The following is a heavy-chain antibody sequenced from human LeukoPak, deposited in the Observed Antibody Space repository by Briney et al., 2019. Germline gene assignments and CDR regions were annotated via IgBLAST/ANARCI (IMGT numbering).Heavy chain of an antibody. Sequence: SETLSLTCTVSGGSISSYYWSWIRQPPGKGLEWIGYIYTSGSINYNPSLKSRVTISVDTSKNQFSLKLSSVTAADTAVYYCARHHEGSSADAFDIWGQGTMVTVSS. CDR3: ARHHEGSSADAFDI. V-gene: IGHV4-4*09. D-gene: IGHD3-3*01. CDR2: IYTSGSI. J-gene: IGHJ3*02. CDR1: GGSISSYY.